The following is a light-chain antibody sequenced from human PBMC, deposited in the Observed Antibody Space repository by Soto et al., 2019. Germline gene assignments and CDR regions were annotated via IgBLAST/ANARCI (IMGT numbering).Light chain of an antibody. V-gene: IGLV1-44*01. Sequence: VLTQPPSASGTPGQRVTISCSGSSSNIEDNSVSWYQRLPGTAPKLLIYNDYERPSGVSDRFSGSKSGASASLAISGLRSEDDGDYYCTAWDDNVNGWLFGGGTKLTVL. CDR2: NDY. CDR3: TAWDDNVNGWL. J-gene: IGLJ3*02. CDR1: SSNIEDNS.